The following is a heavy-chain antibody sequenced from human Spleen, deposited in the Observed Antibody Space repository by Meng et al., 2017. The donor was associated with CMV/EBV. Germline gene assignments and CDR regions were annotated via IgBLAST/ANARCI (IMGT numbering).Heavy chain of an antibody. V-gene: IGHV3-74*01. D-gene: IGHD3/OR15-3a*01. J-gene: IGHJ3*02. CDR3: ARDLYDFRTDTFDI. Sequence: SGFSFSNYWMHWVRQAPGKGLVWVSRVNGDESGTSYADSVKGRFTISRDNAKNTLYLQMNSLRAEDTAVYYCARDLYDFRTDTFDIWGQGTMVTVSS. CDR2: VNGDESGT. CDR1: GFSFSNYW.